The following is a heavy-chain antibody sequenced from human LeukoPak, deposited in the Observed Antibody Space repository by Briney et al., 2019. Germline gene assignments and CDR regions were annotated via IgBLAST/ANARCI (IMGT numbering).Heavy chain of an antibody. V-gene: IGHV4-39*01. D-gene: IGHD4-23*01. CDR2: IYYSGST. CDR1: GGSISSSGYY. CDR3: GRPRTVAAGPVDY. Sequence: SSETLSLTCTVSGGSISSSGYYWSWIRQPPGKGLEWIGSIYYSGSTYYNPSLKSRVTIAVDTSKKQFSLKLSSVTAADTAVYYCGRPRTVAAGPVDYWGQGTLVTVSS. J-gene: IGHJ4*02.